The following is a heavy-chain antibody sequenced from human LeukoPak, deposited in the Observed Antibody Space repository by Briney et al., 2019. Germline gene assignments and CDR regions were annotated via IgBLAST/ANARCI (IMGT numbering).Heavy chain of an antibody. V-gene: IGHV4-34*01. D-gene: IGHD3-10*01. CDR3: ARRGITMVRGVMAWFDP. CDR2: INHSGST. Sequence: SETLSLTCAVYGGSFSGYYWSWIRQPPGKGLEWIGEINHSGSTNYNPSLKSRVTISVDTSKNQFSLKLSSVTAADTAVYYCARRGITMVRGVMAWFDPWGQGTLVTVSS. CDR1: GGSFSGYY. J-gene: IGHJ5*02.